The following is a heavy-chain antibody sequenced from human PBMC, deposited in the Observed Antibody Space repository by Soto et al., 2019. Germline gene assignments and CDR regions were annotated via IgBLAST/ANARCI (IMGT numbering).Heavy chain of an antibody. J-gene: IGHJ4*02. V-gene: IGHV3-72*01. CDR3: TRDLRYNSHSCLMD. D-gene: IGHD6-19*01. CDR2: IRSKADGHTT. Sequence: EVQLVESGGGLVQPGGSLRLSCAASGFTFSDHYMDWVRQAPGKGLEWVGRIRSKADGHTTEYAASVKGRFTVSRVYSENSVFLQMNSLQTDDTAVYFCTRDLRYNSHSCLMDWGQGTLVTVSS. CDR1: GFTFSDHY.